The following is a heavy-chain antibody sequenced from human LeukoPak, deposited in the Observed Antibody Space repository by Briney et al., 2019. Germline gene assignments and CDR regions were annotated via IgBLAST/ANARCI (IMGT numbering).Heavy chain of an antibody. D-gene: IGHD4-17*01. CDR1: GYSFTSYW. Sequence: GESLKISCKGSGYSFTSYWIGWVRQMPGKGLEWVGIIYPDDSDTRYSPSFQDQVTLSADKSISTAYLQWSSLKASDTAIYYCARHYPGGDYFIDYWGQGTLVTVSS. J-gene: IGHJ4*02. CDR2: IYPDDSDT. CDR3: ARHYPGGDYFIDY. V-gene: IGHV5-51*01.